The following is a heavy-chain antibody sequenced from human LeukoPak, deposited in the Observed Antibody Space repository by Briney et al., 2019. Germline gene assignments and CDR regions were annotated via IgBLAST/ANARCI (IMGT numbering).Heavy chain of an antibody. D-gene: IGHD3-10*01. CDR3: AKDGPVWFGGSFDY. CDR1: GFTFSDTW. Sequence: GGSLRLSCAASGFTFSDTWMHWVRQAPGEGLVWVSRIRSDGSDTRYAESVKGRFTISRDNSKNTLYLQMNSLRAEDTAVYYCAKDGPVWFGGSFDYWGQGTLVTVSS. J-gene: IGHJ4*02. V-gene: IGHV3-74*01. CDR2: IRSDGSDT.